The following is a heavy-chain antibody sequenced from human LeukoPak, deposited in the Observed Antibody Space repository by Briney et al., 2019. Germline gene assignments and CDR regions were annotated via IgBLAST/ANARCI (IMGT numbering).Heavy chain of an antibody. CDR2: ISGSGGST. CDR3: AKDTIYCSSTSCYTNYYYYGMDV. J-gene: IGHJ6*02. V-gene: IGHV3-23*01. CDR1: GFTFSSYA. D-gene: IGHD2-2*02. Sequence: GGSLRLSCAASGFTFSSYAMSWVRQAPGKGLEWVSAISGSGGSTYYADSVKGRFTISRDNSKNTLYLQMNSLRAEDTAVYYCAKDTIYCSSTSCYTNYYYYGMDVWGQGTTVTVSS.